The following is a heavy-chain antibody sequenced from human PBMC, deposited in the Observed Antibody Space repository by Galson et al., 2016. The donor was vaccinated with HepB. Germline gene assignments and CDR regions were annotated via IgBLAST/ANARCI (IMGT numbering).Heavy chain of an antibody. CDR3: ARSREYFGSGSYHDY. D-gene: IGHD3-10*01. Sequence: SLRLSCAASGFNFISYGMHWVRQAPGKGLEWVAVTWFDGNYKDYAESVKGRITVSRDNTKNTLSLQLDSLRAEDTAVYHCARSREYFGSGSYHDYWGQGTLVIDSS. J-gene: IGHJ4*02. V-gene: IGHV3-33*01. CDR1: GFNFISYG. CDR2: TWFDGNYK.